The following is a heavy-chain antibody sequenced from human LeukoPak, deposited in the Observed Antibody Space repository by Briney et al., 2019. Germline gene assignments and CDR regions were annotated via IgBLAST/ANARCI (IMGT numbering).Heavy chain of an antibody. J-gene: IGHJ4*02. CDR2: IYHSGSS. CDR1: GLSISSGYY. CDR3: ARGSQSFYYDSSGYPFDS. D-gene: IGHD3-22*01. Sequence: SETLSLTCAVSGLSISSGYYWGWIRQPPGKGLEWIGSIYHSGSSYYNPSLRSRVAMSVDTSRNQFSLKLTSVTAADTAVYYCARGSQSFYYDSSGYPFDSWGQGTLVTVSS. V-gene: IGHV4-38-2*01.